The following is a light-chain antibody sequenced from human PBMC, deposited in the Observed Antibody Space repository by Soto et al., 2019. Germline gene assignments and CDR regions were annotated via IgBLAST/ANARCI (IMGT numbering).Light chain of an antibody. CDR1: SSDIGGYNY. CDR3: SSYTTSSTLV. CDR2: EVN. J-gene: IGLJ1*01. Sequence: ALTQPASVSASPGQSITISCTGTSSDIGGYNYVSWYQQHPDKAPKLMIYEVNNRPSGVSDRFSGSKSGNTASLTISGLRPEDEADYYCSSYTTSSTLVFGTGTKATVL. V-gene: IGLV2-14*01.